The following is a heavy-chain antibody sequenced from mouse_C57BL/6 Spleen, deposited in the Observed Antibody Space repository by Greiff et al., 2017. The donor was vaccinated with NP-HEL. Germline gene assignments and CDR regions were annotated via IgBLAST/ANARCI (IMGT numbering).Heavy chain of an antibody. CDR1: GFTFSDAW. CDR3: TRDYDYDGYWYFDV. V-gene: IGHV6-6*01. J-gene: IGHJ1*03. CDR2: IRNKANNHAT. Sequence: DVKLQESGGGLVQPGGSMKLSCAASGFTFSDAWMDWVRQSPEKGLEWVAEIRNKANNHATYYAESVKGRFTISRDDSKSSVYLQMNSLRAEDTGIYYCTRDYDYDGYWYFDVWGTGTTVTVSS. D-gene: IGHD2-4*01.